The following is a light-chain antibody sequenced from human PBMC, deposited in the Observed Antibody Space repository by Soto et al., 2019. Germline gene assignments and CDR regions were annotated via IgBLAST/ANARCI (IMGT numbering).Light chain of an antibody. J-gene: IGLJ2*01. V-gene: IGLV1-44*01. Sequence: QSVLTQPPSASGTPGRRVTIPCSGRSSNIGSNTVNWYQQLPGTAPKLLIYSNNQRPSGVPDRFSGSKSGTSASLAISGLQSEDEADYYCAAWDDSLNGPVFGGGTKLTVL. CDR1: SSNIGSNT. CDR2: SNN. CDR3: AAWDDSLNGPV.